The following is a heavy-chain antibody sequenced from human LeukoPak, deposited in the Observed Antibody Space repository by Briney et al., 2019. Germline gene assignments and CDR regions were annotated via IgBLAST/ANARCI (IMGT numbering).Heavy chain of an antibody. CDR3: AGHHPRNTVDF. J-gene: IGHJ4*02. V-gene: IGHV4-59*08. D-gene: IGHD2/OR15-2a*01. CDR2: ISDIGSI. CDR1: GGSISSYY. Sequence: SETLSLTCTVSGGSISSYYWGWIRQPPGKGLEWIAYISDIGSINYNPSLKSRVTISLDTSKNQFSLKLSSVTAADTAVYYCAGHHPRNTVDFWGQGTLVTVPS.